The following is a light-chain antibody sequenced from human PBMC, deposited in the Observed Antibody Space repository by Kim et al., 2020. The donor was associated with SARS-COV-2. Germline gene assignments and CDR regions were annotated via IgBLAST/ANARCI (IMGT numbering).Light chain of an antibody. CDR2: LNSDGSH. Sequence: QLVLTQSPSASASLGASVKLTCTLSSGHSSYAIAWHQQQPEKGPRYLMKLNSDGSHSKGDGIPDRFSGSSSGAERYLTFSSLQSEDEADYYCQTWGTGIAVFGGGTQLTVL. CDR1: SGHSSYA. CDR3: QTWGTGIAV. V-gene: IGLV4-69*01. J-gene: IGLJ7*01.